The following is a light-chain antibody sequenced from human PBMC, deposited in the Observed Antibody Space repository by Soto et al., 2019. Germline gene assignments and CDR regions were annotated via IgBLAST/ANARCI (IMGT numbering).Light chain of an antibody. CDR2: GAS. Sequence: EIVMTQSPATLSVSPGERATLSCRASQSVSSNLAWYQQKPGQAPRLLIYGASSRATGIPVRFSGSGPGTEFTLTISSLQSEDFAVYYCQQYNNWPPWTFGQGTKVDI. V-gene: IGKV3-15*01. CDR3: QQYNNWPPWT. CDR1: QSVSSN. J-gene: IGKJ1*01.